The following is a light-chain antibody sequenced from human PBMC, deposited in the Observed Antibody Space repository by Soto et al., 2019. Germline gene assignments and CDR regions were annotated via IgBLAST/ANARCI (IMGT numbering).Light chain of an antibody. V-gene: IGLV2-14*01. Sequence: QSVLTQPASVSGSPGQSITISCTGSSADVGRDNYVSWYQRFPGKAPKLIIYEVRFRPSGVSSRFSGSKSGSTASLTISGLQPEDEAEYYCSSYTGTDTHVLFGGGTKLTVL. J-gene: IGLJ2*01. CDR2: EVR. CDR1: SADVGRDNY. CDR3: SSYTGTDTHVL.